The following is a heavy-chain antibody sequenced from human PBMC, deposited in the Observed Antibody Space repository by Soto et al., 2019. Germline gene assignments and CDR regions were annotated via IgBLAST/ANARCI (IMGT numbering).Heavy chain of an antibody. V-gene: IGHV4-4*02. D-gene: IGHD6-13*01. CDR2: IYHSGST. CDR3: ARDQAAAGEYYYYYYGMDV. CDR1: GGSISSSNW. J-gene: IGHJ6*02. Sequence: PSETLSLTCAVSGGSISSSNWWSWVRQPPGKGLEWIGEIYHSGSTNYNPSLKSRVTISVDKSKNQFSLKLSSVTAADTAVYYYARDQAAAGEYYYYYYGMDVWGQGTTVTRLL.